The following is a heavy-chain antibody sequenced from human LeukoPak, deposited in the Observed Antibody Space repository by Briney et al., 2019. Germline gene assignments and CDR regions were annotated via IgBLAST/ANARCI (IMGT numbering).Heavy chain of an antibody. D-gene: IGHD3-22*01. Sequence: GASVKVSCKASGYTFTGYYMHWVRQAPGQGLEWMGWINPNSGGTNYAQKFQGRVTMTRDTSISTAYMELSRLRSDDTAVYYCARMGYYYDSSGYYYFFDYWGQGTLVTVSS. V-gene: IGHV1-2*02. J-gene: IGHJ4*02. CDR2: INPNSGGT. CDR3: ARMGYYYDSSGYYYFFDY. CDR1: GYTFTGYY.